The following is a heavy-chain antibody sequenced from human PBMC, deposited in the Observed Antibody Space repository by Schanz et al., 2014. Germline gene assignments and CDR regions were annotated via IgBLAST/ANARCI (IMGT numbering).Heavy chain of an antibody. D-gene: IGHD2-15*01. CDR3: VKDDRGDVVVVAADY. Sequence: EVKLVESGGGLVQPGGSLRLSCAASGFTFSDHFMDWVRQAPGKGLEWVSLVSASGGGPFYADSVKGRFTISRDNSRNTVYLQKSSLRAEDTAVYYCVKDDRGDVVVVAADYWGQGAQVIVSS. V-gene: IGHV3-23*04. CDR1: GFTFSDHF. CDR2: VSASGGGP. J-gene: IGHJ4*02.